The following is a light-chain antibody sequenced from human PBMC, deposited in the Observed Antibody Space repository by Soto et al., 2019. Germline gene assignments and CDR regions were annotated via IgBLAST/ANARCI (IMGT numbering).Light chain of an antibody. CDR3: QQYGSSIT. Sequence: EIVLTQSPGTLSLSPGERATLSCRASQSVSSSYLAWYQQKPGQAPRLLIYGASSRATGIPDRFSGSGSRTDFTLTISRLEPEDFAVYYCQQYGSSITFGQGTRLEIK. J-gene: IGKJ5*01. CDR1: QSVSSSY. CDR2: GAS. V-gene: IGKV3-20*01.